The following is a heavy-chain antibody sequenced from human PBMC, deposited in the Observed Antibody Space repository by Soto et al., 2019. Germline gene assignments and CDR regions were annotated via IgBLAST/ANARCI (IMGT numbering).Heavy chain of an antibody. V-gene: IGHV4-59*08. CDR2: IYYSGST. CDR1: GASISSYY. CDR3: ARRITGTTGLSYYYMDV. Sequence: QVQLQESGPGLVKPSETLSLTCTVSGASISSYYWSWIRQPPGKGLEWIGYIYYSGSTNYNPSLKSRVTISVDTSKNQFSVKLSSVTAADTAVYYCARRITGTTGLSYYYMDVWGKGTTVTVSS. D-gene: IGHD1-7*01. J-gene: IGHJ6*03.